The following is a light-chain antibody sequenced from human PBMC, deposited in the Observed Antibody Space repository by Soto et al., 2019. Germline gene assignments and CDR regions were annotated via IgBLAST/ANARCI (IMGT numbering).Light chain of an antibody. CDR1: ISDVGGYDY. CDR3: CSYTTSSTYV. Sequence: QSALTQPASVSGSPGQSITISCTGTISDVGGYDYVSWYQQHPGKAPKLMIYDVSNRPSGVSNRFSGSKSGNTASLTISVLQADDEADYYCCSYTTSSTYVFGTGTKVTVL. CDR2: DVS. V-gene: IGLV2-14*01. J-gene: IGLJ1*01.